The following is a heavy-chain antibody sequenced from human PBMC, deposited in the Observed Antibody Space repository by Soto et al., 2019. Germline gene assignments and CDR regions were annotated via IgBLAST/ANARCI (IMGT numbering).Heavy chain of an antibody. D-gene: IGHD2-15*01. CDR2: ISSSSSTI. Sequence: GGSLILSCAASGFTFSSYSMNWVRQAPGKGLEWVLYISSSSSTIYYADSVKGRFTISRDNAKNSLYLQMNSLRAEDTAVYYCARDLVVVVAATPQWFDPWGQGTLVTVSS. V-gene: IGHV3-48*01. CDR1: GFTFSSYS. J-gene: IGHJ5*02. CDR3: ARDLVVVVAATPQWFDP.